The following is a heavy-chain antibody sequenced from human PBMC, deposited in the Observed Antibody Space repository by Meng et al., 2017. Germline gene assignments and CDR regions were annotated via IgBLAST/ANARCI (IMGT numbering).Heavy chain of an antibody. CDR3: ARTARLDYGDYGLPDQPYYYYYGMAV. D-gene: IGHD4-17*01. CDR2: IIPIFGTA. CDR1: GGTFSSDA. J-gene: IGHJ6*02. Sequence: SVMVSCKAAGGTFSSDAISWWRQAPGKGLEWMGGIIPIFGTANYAQKFQGRVTITADKSTSTAYMELSSLRSEDTAVYYCARTARLDYGDYGLPDQPYYYYYGMAVWGPGNTV. V-gene: IGHV1-69*06.